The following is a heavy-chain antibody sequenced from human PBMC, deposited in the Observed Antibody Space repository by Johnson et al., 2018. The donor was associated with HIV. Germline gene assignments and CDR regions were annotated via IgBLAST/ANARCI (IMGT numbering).Heavy chain of an antibody. CDR3: AKNFRGGIVATGDAFDT. J-gene: IGHJ3*02. CDR2: IRYDGSKK. CDR1: GFTFSSYG. D-gene: IGHD6-13*01. V-gene: IGHV3-30*02. Sequence: VQLVESGGGVVQPGGSLRLSCAASGFTFSSYGMHWVRQAPGKGLEWVAFIRYDGSKKYYADSVKGRFTISRDNSKNTLYLQMNSLRAEDTAMYYCAKNFRGGIVATGDAFDTWGQGTMVTVSA.